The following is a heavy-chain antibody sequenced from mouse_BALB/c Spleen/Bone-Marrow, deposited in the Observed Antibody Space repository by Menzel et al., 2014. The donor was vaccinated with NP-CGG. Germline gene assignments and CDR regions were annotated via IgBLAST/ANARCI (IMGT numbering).Heavy chain of an antibody. Sequence: EVKLVESGGGLVQPGGSLRLSCTTSGFTFTDYYMSWVRQPPGKALEWLAFIRNKAYGYTTEYSASVRGRFTISRDNSQSILYLQMNTLRAEDSATYYCARFTMDYWGQGTSVTVSS. J-gene: IGHJ4*01. CDR2: IRNKAYGYTT. V-gene: IGHV7-3*02. CDR1: GFTFTDYY. CDR3: ARFTMDY.